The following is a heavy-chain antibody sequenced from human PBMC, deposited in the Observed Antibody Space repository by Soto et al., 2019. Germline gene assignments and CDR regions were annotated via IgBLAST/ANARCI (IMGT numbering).Heavy chain of an antibody. CDR2: ISYDGSNK. Sequence: QVQLVESGGGVVQPGRSLRLSCAASGFTFSSYAMHWVRQAPGKGLEWVAVISYDGSNKYYADSVKGRFTISRDNSKNTLYLQMNSLRAEDTAVYYCARDRIAARPDMMGYYYYGMDVWGQGTTVTVSS. CDR1: GFTFSSYA. V-gene: IGHV3-30-3*01. D-gene: IGHD6-6*01. CDR3: ARDRIAARPDMMGYYYYGMDV. J-gene: IGHJ6*02.